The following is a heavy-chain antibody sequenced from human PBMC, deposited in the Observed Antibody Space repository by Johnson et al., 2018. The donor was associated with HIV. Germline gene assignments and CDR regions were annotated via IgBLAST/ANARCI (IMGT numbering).Heavy chain of an antibody. D-gene: IGHD6-6*01. Sequence: VQLVESGGGVVRPGGSLRLSCAASGFTVTNYHMSWVRQAPGKGLEWVSVIYSGGSTYYADSVKGRFTISRDNSKNTLYLQMNSLRAEDTALYYCAKDSSSSGLEDAFDIWGQGTMVTVSS. J-gene: IGHJ3*02. CDR1: GFTVTNYH. CDR2: IYSGGST. V-gene: IGHV3-66*01. CDR3: AKDSSSSGLEDAFDI.